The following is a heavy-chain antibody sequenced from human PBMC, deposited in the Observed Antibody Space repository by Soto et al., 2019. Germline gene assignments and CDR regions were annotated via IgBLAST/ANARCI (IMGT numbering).Heavy chain of an antibody. CDR3: ARDGLFFIAAAGIRNRFAP. J-gene: IGHJ5*02. Sequence: PSGTLSLTCAVSGGSFTSNNWWTWVRQPPGQGLEWIGEIYRIGSTNYNPSLKSRVTISLDKSENQFSLKVTSLTAADTAVYYCARDGLFFIAAAGIRNRFAPCGQGTLVIVSS. CDR1: GGSFTSNNW. CDR2: IYRIGST. V-gene: IGHV4-4*02. D-gene: IGHD6-13*01.